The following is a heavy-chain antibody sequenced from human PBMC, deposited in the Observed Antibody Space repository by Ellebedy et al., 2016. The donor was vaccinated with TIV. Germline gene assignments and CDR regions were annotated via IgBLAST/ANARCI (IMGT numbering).Heavy chain of an antibody. D-gene: IGHD2-15*01. Sequence: AASVKVSCKASGYAFTSYYVHWVRQAPGQGLEWMGVITPTTQITTYARKCQDRVTMTRDLSTSTVSLELSSLTSDDTAVYNCARVGRNFYSWFDFWGQGTLVTVSS. CDR1: GYAFTSYY. CDR3: ARVGRNFYSWFDF. CDR2: ITPTTQIT. V-gene: IGHV1-46*01. J-gene: IGHJ4*02.